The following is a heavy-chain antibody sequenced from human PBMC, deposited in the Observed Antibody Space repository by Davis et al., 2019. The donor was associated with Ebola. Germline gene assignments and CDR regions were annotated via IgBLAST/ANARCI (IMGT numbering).Heavy chain of an antibody. Sequence: GESLKISCAASGFTFSSYGMHWVRQAPGKGLEWVAVISYDGSNKYYADSVKGRFTISRDNSKNTLYLQMNSLRTEDTALYYCAKNTAMVFWYYGMDVWGQGTTVTVSS. V-gene: IGHV3-30*18. CDR1: GFTFSSYG. CDR3: AKNTAMVFWYYGMDV. CDR2: ISYDGSNK. D-gene: IGHD5-18*01. J-gene: IGHJ6*02.